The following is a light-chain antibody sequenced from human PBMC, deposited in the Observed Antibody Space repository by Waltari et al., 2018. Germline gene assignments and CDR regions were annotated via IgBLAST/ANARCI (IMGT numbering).Light chain of an antibody. CDR3: SSYTSSSTPQI. J-gene: IGLJ1*01. V-gene: IGLV2-14*01. CDR2: DVS. CDR1: SSDVGGYNY. Sequence: QSALTQPASVSGSPGQSITISCTGTSSDVGGYNYVSWYQQHPGKAPKLMIYDVSKRPSGVFNRFSGSKSANTASLTISGLQAEDEADYYCSSYTSSSTPQIFGTGTKVTVL.